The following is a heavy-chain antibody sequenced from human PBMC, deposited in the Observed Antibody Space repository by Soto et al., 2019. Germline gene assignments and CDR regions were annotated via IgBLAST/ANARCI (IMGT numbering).Heavy chain of an antibody. J-gene: IGHJ4*02. CDR3: AKDIAGSGWYSLDY. CDR2: ISWDGGST. D-gene: IGHD6-19*01. V-gene: IGHV3-43*01. Sequence: EVQLVESRGVVVQPGGSLRLSCAVSGFTIDDYTMHWVRQAPGKGLEWLSLISWDGGSTYYADSVKGRFTISRDNSKNSLFLQMNSLRAEDTALYYCAKDIAGSGWYSLDYWGQGTLVTVSS. CDR1: GFTIDDYT.